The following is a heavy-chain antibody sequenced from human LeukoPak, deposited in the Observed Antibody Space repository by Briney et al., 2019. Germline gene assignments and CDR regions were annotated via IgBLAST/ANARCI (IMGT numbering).Heavy chain of an antibody. CDR2: ISSSSSYI. J-gene: IGHJ4*02. CDR3: ASNQNGYCSGGSCSDY. D-gene: IGHD2-15*01. V-gene: IGHV3-21*01. CDR1: GFTFSSYS. Sequence: PGGSLRLSCAASGFTFSSYSMNWVRQAPGKGLEWVSSISSSSSYIYYADSVKGRFTISRDNAKNSLYLRMNSLRAEDTAVYYCASNQNGYCSGGSCSDYWGQGTLVTVSS.